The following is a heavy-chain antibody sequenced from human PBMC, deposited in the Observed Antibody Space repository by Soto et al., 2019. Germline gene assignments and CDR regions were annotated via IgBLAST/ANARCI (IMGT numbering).Heavy chain of an antibody. CDR3: AREVVSPATSDAFDI. V-gene: IGHV4-31*02. D-gene: IGHD1-26*01. CDR1: GGSISSNNYF. Sequence: LCGGSISSNNYFWSWIRQHPGKGLEWIGYISYTGSAYYSPSLESRVTISVDTSKNQFSLRLNSVTAADTAMYYCAREVVSPATSDAFDIWGQGTMVTVSS. J-gene: IGHJ3*02. CDR2: ISYTGSA.